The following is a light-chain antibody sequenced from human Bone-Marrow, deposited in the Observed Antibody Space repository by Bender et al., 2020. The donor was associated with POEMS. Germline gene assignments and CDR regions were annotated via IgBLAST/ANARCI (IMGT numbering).Light chain of an antibody. CDR1: SSDVGGHDY. V-gene: IGLV2-8*01. Sequence: QSALTQPPSASGSPGQSVTISCTGTSSDVGGHDYVSWYQQQPGKAPKLLIYEVSTRPSGVPDRFSGYKSGNTASLTVSGLQAEDETDYFCTSYADTNSWVFGGGTKLTVL. CDR3: TSYADTNSWV. CDR2: EVS. J-gene: IGLJ3*02.